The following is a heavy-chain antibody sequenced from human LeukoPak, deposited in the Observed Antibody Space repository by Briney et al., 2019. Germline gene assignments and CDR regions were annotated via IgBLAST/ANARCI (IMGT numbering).Heavy chain of an antibody. V-gene: IGHV3-30*18. D-gene: IGHD3-16*02. CDR3: AKVLLRLGELSPFDY. CDR1: GFTPSSYG. CDR2: ISYDGSNK. J-gene: IGHJ4*02. Sequence: GGSLRLSCAASGFTPSSYGMHWVRQAPGKGLEWVAVISYDGSNKYYADSVKGRFTISRDNSKNTLYVQMSSLRAEDTAVYYCAKVLLRLGELSPFDYWGQGTLVTVSS.